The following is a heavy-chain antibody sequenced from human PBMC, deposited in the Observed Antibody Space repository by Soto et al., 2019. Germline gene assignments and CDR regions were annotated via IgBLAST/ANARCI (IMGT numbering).Heavy chain of an antibody. CDR1: GGSIGSSSYY. D-gene: IGHD3-22*01. J-gene: IGHJ4*02. CDR3: ATPMDMYYDSSGYPGDYFDY. Sequence: SETLSLTCTVSGGSIGSSSYYWGWIRQPPGKGLEWIGSIYYSGSTYYNPSLKSRVTISVDTSKNQFSLKLSSVTAADTAVYYCATPMDMYYDSSGYPGDYFDYWGQGTLVTSPQ. V-gene: IGHV4-39*01. CDR2: IYYSGST.